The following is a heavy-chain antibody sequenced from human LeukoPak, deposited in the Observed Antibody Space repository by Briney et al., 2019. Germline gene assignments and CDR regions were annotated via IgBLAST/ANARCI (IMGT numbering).Heavy chain of an antibody. Sequence: PGGSLRLSCAASGFTFSSYAMHWVRQAPGKGLEWEAVISYDGSNKYYADSVKGRFTISRDNSKNTLYLQMNSLRAEDTAVYYCARDALGVPAATGAFDIWGQGTMVTVSS. D-gene: IGHD2-2*01. CDR1: GFTFSSYA. J-gene: IGHJ3*02. V-gene: IGHV3-30*14. CDR3: ARDALGVPAATGAFDI. CDR2: ISYDGSNK.